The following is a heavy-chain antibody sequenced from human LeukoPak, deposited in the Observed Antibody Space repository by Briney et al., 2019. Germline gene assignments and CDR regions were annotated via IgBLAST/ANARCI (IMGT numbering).Heavy chain of an antibody. CDR3: ARARCGSGSWDCAFDI. CDR1: GYTLTSYD. CDR2: MNPNSGNT. J-gene: IGHJ3*02. V-gene: IGHV1-8*01. D-gene: IGHD3-22*01. Sequence: GASVKVSCKASGYTLTSYDINWVRQATGQGLEWMGWMNPNSGNTGYAQKFQGRVTVTRNTSISTAYMELSSLRSEDTAVYYCARARCGSGSWDCAFDIWGQGTMVTVSS.